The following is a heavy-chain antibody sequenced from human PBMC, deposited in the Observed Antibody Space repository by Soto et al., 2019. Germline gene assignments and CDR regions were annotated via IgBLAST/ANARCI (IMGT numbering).Heavy chain of an antibody. V-gene: IGHV4-61*01. Sequence: PSETLSLTCTVSGGSVSSGSYYWSWIRQPPGKGLEWVGYIYYSGSTNYNPSLKSRVTISVDTSKNQFSLKLSSVTAADTAVYYCARLLIYGGYVVYFDYWGQGTLVTSPQ. CDR1: GGSVSSGSYY. CDR3: ARLLIYGGYVVYFDY. J-gene: IGHJ4*02. CDR2: IYYSGST. D-gene: IGHD4-17*01.